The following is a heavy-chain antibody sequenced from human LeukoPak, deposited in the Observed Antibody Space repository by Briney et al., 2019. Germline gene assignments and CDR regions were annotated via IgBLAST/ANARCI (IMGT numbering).Heavy chain of an antibody. CDR2: IRYDGSNK. CDR1: GFTFSSYG. CDR3: AKDHTYYYDSRGLY. J-gene: IGHJ4*02. V-gene: IGHV3-30*02. D-gene: IGHD3-22*01. Sequence: GGSLRLSCAASGFTFSSYGMHWVRQAPGKGLEWVAFIRYDGSNKYYADSVKGRFTISRDNSKNTLYLQMNSLRAEDTAVYYCAKDHTYYYDSRGLYWGQGTLVTVSS.